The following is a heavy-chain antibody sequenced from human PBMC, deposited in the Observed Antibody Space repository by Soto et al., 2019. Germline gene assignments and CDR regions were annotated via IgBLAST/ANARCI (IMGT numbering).Heavy chain of an antibody. J-gene: IGHJ4*02. Sequence: GGSLRLSCAASGFSFSSYWMTWVRHVPGKGLQWVANIKRDGSEKYYVDFVKGRFTISRDNADNSVFLDMNNLRVDDTATYYCARVRATDYEIDYWGQGAPVTVSS. V-gene: IGHV3-7*03. CDR2: IKRDGSEK. CDR3: ARVRATDYEIDY. CDR1: GFSFSSYW. D-gene: IGHD4-17*01.